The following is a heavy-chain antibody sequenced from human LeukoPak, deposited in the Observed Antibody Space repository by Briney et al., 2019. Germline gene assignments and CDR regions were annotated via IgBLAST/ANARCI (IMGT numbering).Heavy chain of an antibody. J-gene: IGHJ5*02. Sequence: GGSLRLSCAASGFTFSTYWMHWVRQAPGKRLVWVSRIHGDGRTTSYADSVKGRFTISRDNAKNTLYLQMNSLRAEDTAVYYCARSDWFDPWGQGTLVTVSS. CDR1: GFTFSTYW. CDR2: IHGDGRTT. CDR3: ARSDWFDP. V-gene: IGHV3-74*01.